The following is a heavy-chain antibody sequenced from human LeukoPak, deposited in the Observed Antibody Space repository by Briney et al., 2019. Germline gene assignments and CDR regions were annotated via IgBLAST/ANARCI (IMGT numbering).Heavy chain of an antibody. CDR3: ARQVATVVTG. V-gene: IGHV4-34*01. CDR2: IDHSGST. J-gene: IGHJ4*02. D-gene: IGHD4-23*01. Sequence: PSETLSLTCAVYGGSFSGYYWSWIRQPPGKGLEWIGEIDHSGSTNYNPSLKSRVTISVDTSKNQFSLKLSSVTAADTAVYYCARQVATVVTGWGQGTLVTVSS. CDR1: GGSFSGYY.